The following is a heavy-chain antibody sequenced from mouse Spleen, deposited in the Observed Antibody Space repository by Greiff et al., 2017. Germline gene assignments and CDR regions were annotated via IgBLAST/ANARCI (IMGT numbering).Heavy chain of an antibody. CDR2: ISSGGSYT. D-gene: IGHD1-1*01. J-gene: IGHJ2*01. CDR1: GFTFSSYA. CDR3: ARSGGSSSDYFDY. Sequence: DVMLVESGGGLVKPGGSLKLSCAASGFTFSSYAMSWVRQTPEKRLEWVATISSGGSYTYYPDSVKGRFTISRDNAKNTLYLQMSSLRSEDTAMYYCARSGGSSSDYFDYWGQGTTLTVSS. V-gene: IGHV5-9-1*01.